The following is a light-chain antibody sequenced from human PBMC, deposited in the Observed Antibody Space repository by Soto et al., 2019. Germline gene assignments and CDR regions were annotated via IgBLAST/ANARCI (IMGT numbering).Light chain of an antibody. V-gene: IGKV3-11*01. J-gene: IGKJ2*01. CDR3: QQRGA. CDR2: DAS. Sequence: EVVLTQSPATLSLSPGERATLSCRASQSVDSSLAWYQQKVGQAPRLLIYDASNRATGIPGRFSGSGSWTDFTLTISSLEPEDFAVYYCQQRGAFGQGTKVEI. CDR1: QSVDSS.